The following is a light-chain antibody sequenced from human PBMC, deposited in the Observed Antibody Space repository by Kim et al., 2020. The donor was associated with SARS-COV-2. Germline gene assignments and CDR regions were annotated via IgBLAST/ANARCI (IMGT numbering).Light chain of an antibody. V-gene: IGKV3-11*01. Sequence: SPGERATHSCRASQSVRSYLAWNQQKPGQAPRLLIYDASNRATGIPARLSGSGSGTDFTLTISSLEPEDCAVYYCQQSSNWLTFGGGTKVDIK. CDR2: DAS. CDR1: QSVRSY. CDR3: QQSSNWLT. J-gene: IGKJ4*01.